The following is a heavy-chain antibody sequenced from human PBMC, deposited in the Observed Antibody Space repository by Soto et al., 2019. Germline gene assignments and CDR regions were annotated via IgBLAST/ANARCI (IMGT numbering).Heavy chain of an antibody. CDR1: GYTFTSYA. Sequence: QVQLVQSGAEVKKPGASVKVSCKASGYTFTSYAMHWVRQAPGQRLEWMGWITQKFQGRVTITRDTSASTAYMELSSLRSEDTAVYYCARGYSGYLAWFDPWGQGTLVTVSS. D-gene: IGHD5-12*01. J-gene: IGHJ5*02. V-gene: IGHV1-3*01. CDR3: ARGYSGYLAWFDP. CDR2: I.